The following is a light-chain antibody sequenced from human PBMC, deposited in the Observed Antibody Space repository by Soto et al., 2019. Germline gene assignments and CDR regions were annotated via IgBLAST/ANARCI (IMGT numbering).Light chain of an antibody. J-gene: IGKJ5*01. CDR2: DAS. V-gene: IGKV3-11*01. Sequence: ILIPLSPSTLRMPPPACATLYCRVSQRVSTSIAGYQQKPGQPPTLLIYDASNRSTGIIARFSGSGSATDFTLTISSREPEDVVVYYCQQYNSGPPITFGHGTRLEIK. CDR1: QRVSTS. CDR3: QQYNSGPPIT.